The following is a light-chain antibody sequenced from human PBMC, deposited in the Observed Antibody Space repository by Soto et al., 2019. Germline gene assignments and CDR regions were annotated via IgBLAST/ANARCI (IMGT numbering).Light chain of an antibody. CDR2: LDSDGSH. Sequence: QSVLTQSPSASASLGASVKLTCTLSSGHSSYAIAWHQQQPEKGPRYLMKLDSDGSHTKGDAIPARFSGSSSGAERYLTISSLHSEDEADYYCQTCGSRIHVVFGGGTKLTVL. J-gene: IGLJ2*01. V-gene: IGLV4-69*01. CDR1: SGHSSYA. CDR3: QTCGSRIHVV.